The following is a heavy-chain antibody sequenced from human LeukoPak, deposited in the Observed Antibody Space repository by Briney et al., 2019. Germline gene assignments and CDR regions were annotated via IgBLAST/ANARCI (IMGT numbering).Heavy chain of an antibody. D-gene: IGHD3-16*01. CDR3: ARDLNGGRMSWFGP. CDR1: GYSISSGYY. Sequence: SETLSLTCTVSGYSISSGYYWGWLRQPPGKGLEWIGSIYHSGSTYYNPSLKSRLTISVDTAKNQLSLKLSSVTAADTAVYYCARDLNGGRMSWFGPWGQGTLVTVSS. J-gene: IGHJ5*02. V-gene: IGHV4-38-2*02. CDR2: IYHSGST.